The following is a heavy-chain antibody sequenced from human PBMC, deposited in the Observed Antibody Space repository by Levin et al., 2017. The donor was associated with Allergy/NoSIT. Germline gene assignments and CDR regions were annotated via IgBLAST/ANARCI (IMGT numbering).Heavy chain of an antibody. V-gene: IGHV3-30*03. J-gene: IGHJ3*02. CDR2: ISYDGTKE. Sequence: HGESLKISCAASGFTFSTYGIHWVRQAPGKGLEWVSFISYDGTKESFSSSVKGRFTVSRDNSKNMVSLQMNSLRVEDTALYYCAGLWFGDKEAFDIWGQGTVVTVSS. CDR3: AGLWFGDKEAFDI. CDR1: GFTFSTYG. D-gene: IGHD3-10*01.